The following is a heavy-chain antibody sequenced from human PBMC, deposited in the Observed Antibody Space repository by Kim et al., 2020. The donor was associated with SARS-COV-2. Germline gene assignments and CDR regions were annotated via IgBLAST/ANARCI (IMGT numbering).Heavy chain of an antibody. CDR3: ARGSTVIHYYYGMDV. J-gene: IGHJ6*02. Sequence: GGSLRLSCAASGFTVSSNYMSWVRQAPGKGLEWVSVIYSGGSTYYADSVKGRFTISRDNSKNTLYLQMNSLRAEHTAVYYCARGSTVIHYYYGMDVWGQGTTVTVSS. CDR1: GFTVSSNY. V-gene: IGHV3-53*01. CDR2: IYSGGST. D-gene: IGHD4-4*01.